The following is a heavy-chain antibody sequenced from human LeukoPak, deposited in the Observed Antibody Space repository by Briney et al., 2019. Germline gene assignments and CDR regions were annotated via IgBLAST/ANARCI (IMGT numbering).Heavy chain of an antibody. CDR1: GFTLSHYW. Sequence: QPGGSLRLSCAASGFTLSHYWMHWVRQAPGKRLVWVSRIDPDGSSTSYADSVKGRFTISRDNAKNTLDMQMNSLTAEDTAVYYCATVVGGYYPPVEGFDLWGQGTMVTVSS. CDR2: IDPDGSST. CDR3: ATVVGGYYPPVEGFDL. J-gene: IGHJ3*01. V-gene: IGHV3-74*01. D-gene: IGHD3-3*01.